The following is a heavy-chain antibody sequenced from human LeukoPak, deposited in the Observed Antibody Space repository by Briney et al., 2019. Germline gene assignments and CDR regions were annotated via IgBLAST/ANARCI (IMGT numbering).Heavy chain of an antibody. V-gene: IGHV4-39*01. CDR1: GGSISSSSYY. Sequence: SETLSLTCTVSGGSISSSSYYWGWIRQPPGKGLEWIGSIYYSGSTYYNPSLKSRVTISVDTSKNQLSLKLSSVTAADTAVYYCARHLGGNPDFDYWGQGTLVTVSS. CDR3: ARHLGGNPDFDY. J-gene: IGHJ4*02. CDR2: IYYSGST.